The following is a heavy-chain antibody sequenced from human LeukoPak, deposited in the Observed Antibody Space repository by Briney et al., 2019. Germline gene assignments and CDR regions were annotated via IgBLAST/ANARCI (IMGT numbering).Heavy chain of an antibody. J-gene: IGHJ4*02. D-gene: IGHD3-10*01. CDR1: GFTFSSYG. Sequence: PGGSLRLSCAASGFTFSSYGMHWVRQAPGKGLEWVAFIRYDGSNKYYADSVKGRFTISRDNSKNTLYLQMNSLRAEDTAVYYCAKDLGYYYGSGSYPFDYWGQGTLVTVSS. CDR2: IRYDGSNK. V-gene: IGHV3-30*02. CDR3: AKDLGYYYGSGSYPFDY.